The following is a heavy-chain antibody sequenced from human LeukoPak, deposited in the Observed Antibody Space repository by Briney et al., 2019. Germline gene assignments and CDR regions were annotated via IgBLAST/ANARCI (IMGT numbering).Heavy chain of an antibody. D-gene: IGHD2-2*01. J-gene: IGHJ6*03. V-gene: IGHV4-61*02. CDR2: IYTSGNT. Sequence: SETLSLTCTVSGGSISSGSYYWNWIRQPAGKGLGWIGRIYTSGNTNYNSSLQSRVTISVDTSKNQFSLKLSSVTAADTAVYYCARASCSSTSCPPDPYYYYYYMDVWGKGTTVTVSS. CDR3: ARASCSSTSCPPDPYYYYYYMDV. CDR1: GGSISSGSYY.